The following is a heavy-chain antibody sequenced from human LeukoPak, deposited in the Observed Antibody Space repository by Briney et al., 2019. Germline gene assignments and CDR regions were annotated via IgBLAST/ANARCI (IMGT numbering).Heavy chain of an antibody. J-gene: IGHJ4*02. V-gene: IGHV3-11*04. CDR2: ISSSGSTL. CDR1: GFTFSDYY. Sequence: KSGGSLRLSCAASGFTFSDYYMSWIRQAPGEGLEWVSYISSSGSTLYYADSVKGRFTISRDNAKNSLYLQMNSLRAEDTAVYYCARGDVGQYYYGSGSYNRWGQGTLVTVSS. D-gene: IGHD3-10*01. CDR3: ARGDVGQYYYGSGSYNR.